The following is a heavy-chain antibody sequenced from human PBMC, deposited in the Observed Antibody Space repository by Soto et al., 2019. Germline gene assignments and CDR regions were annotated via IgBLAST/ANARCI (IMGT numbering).Heavy chain of an antibody. Sequence: QVQLVQSGAEVKKPGASLNMSCTASGFMFNKYALHGVRKSPGQRPEWMGLINGGNGNTRYSEKFQGRVTITRDTSASTIIYLALSCLSSDDTAIYFCALDWSEQAVAGIPLLPPWGQGTLVTVSS. V-gene: IGHV1-3*01. CDR2: INGGNGNT. J-gene: IGHJ5*02. D-gene: IGHD6-19*01. CDR3: ALDWSEQAVAGIPLLPP. CDR1: GFMFNKYA.